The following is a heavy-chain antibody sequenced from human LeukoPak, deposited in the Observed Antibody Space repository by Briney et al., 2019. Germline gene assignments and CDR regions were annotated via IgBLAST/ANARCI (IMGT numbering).Heavy chain of an antibody. CDR2: ISFSGST. D-gene: IGHD1-26*01. J-gene: IGHJ3*01. CDR3: ARDHIVGAPRRAFDV. V-gene: IGHV4-59*01. Sequence: PSETLSFTCTVSGGSISSYYWSWIRQPPGKGLEWIGYISFSGSTNYNPSLRSRVTISGDTSKNQFSLKLNSVTAADTAVYYCARDHIVGAPRRAFDVWGQGTMVTVSS. CDR1: GGSISSYY.